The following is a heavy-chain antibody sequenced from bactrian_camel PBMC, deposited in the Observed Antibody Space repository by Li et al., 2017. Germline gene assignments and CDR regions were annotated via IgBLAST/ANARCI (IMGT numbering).Heavy chain of an antibody. CDR1: GYAYNWNS. CDR2: IAQGGFST. CDR3: AAGGPYYYTKLSVRDFTY. V-gene: IGHV3S40*01. J-gene: IGHJ6*01. D-gene: IGHD2*01. Sequence: VQLVESGGDLVQPGGSLRLSCAASGYAYNWNSMGWFHQAPGKEREGVAAIAQGGFSTYYADSVKGRFTISQDDATNTVYLQMNSLKPEDTAMYYCAAGGPYYYTKLSVRDFTYWGQGTQVTVS.